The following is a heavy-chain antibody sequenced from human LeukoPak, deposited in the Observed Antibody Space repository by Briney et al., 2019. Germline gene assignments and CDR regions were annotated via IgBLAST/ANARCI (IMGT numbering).Heavy chain of an antibody. D-gene: IGHD4-17*01. CDR2: IYYSGST. V-gene: IGHV4-31*03. Sequence: PSQTLSLTCTVSGGSIISGGCYRSWIRQHPGKVLEWISYIYYSGSTYYNQSLKSRVTISVDTSKNQFYLQLSSLHAADTAVYYCARGSATVIGFDYCGQGTLVTVSS. CDR1: GGSIISGGCY. J-gene: IGHJ4*02. CDR3: ARGSATVIGFDY.